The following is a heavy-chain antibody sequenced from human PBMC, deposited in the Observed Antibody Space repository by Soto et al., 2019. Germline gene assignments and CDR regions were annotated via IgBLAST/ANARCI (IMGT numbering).Heavy chain of an antibody. Sequence: QVQLVQSGTEVKKPGSSLKVSCKASGGTFSSYAISWVRQAPGQGLEWMGGIIPIFGTTNYAEKFRGRVSITAHESTSTAYVELSSLRSEDTAVYYCAGSFKYGSGTFDAFDIWGQGTMVTVSS. CDR1: GGTFSSYA. J-gene: IGHJ3*02. D-gene: IGHD3-10*01. CDR3: AGSFKYGSGTFDAFDI. V-gene: IGHV1-69*01. CDR2: IIPIFGTT.